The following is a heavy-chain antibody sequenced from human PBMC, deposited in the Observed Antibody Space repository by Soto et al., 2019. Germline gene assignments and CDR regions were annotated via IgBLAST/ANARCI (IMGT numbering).Heavy chain of an antibody. CDR2: ISSKTNSYAT. Sequence: PGGALRLSCAASGFTFSGSAMHWVRQASGKGLEGVGRISSKTNSYATAYAASVKGRFTISRDDSKGTAYLQMNSLKTEDTAVYYWTRDPLTSYASIGSANWFDPWGQGTLVTVSS. CDR3: TRDPLTSYASIGSANWFDP. V-gene: IGHV3-73*01. CDR1: GFTFSGSA. J-gene: IGHJ5*02. D-gene: IGHD3-22*01.